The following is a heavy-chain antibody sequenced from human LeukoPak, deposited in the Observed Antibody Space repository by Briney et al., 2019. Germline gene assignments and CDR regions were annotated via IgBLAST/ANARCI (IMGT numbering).Heavy chain of an antibody. CDR1: GFTFSSSG. D-gene: IGHD1-26*01. V-gene: IGHV3-30*18. CDR3: AKDTPSPNSGFYHY. Sequence: GGSLRLSCATSGFTFSSSGMHWVRQAPGKGLEWVSTVSHDGSKRYYGDSVKGRFIISRDNSRDTVYLQMNSLRGEDTAVYFCAKDTPSPNSGFYHYWGQGTPVTVSS. CDR2: VSHDGSKR. J-gene: IGHJ4*02.